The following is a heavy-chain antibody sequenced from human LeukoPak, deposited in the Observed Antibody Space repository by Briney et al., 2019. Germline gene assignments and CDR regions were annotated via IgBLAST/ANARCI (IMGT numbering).Heavy chain of an antibody. Sequence: ASVKVSCKASGYTFTSYYISWVRQAPGQGLEWMGWISAYNGNTEYVQKFQGRVTMTIDTSSTTAYMELRSLTSDDTAVYYCARVRDYFDSSDYSDYWGQGTLVTVSS. CDR1: GYTFTSYY. J-gene: IGHJ4*02. CDR3: ARVRDYFDSSDYSDY. D-gene: IGHD3-22*01. CDR2: ISAYNGNT. V-gene: IGHV1-18*04.